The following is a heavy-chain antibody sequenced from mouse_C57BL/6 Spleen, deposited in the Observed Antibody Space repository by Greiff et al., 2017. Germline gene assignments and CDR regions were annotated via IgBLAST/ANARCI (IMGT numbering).Heavy chain of an antibody. J-gene: IGHJ4*01. CDR3: ARGELNYAMDY. CDR2: IYPRSGNT. Sequence: QVQLQQSGAELARPGASVKLSCKASGYTFTSYGISWVKQRTGRGLEWIGEIYPRSGNTYYNEKFKGKATLTADKSSSTAYMELRSLTSEDSAVYFWARGELNYAMDYWGQGTSVTVSS. CDR1: GYTFTSYG. V-gene: IGHV1-81*01.